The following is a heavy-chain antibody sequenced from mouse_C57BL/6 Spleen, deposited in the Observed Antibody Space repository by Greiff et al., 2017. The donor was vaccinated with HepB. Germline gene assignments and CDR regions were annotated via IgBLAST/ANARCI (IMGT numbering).Heavy chain of an antibody. Sequence: EVHLVESGGDLVKPGGSLKLSCAASGFTFSSYGMSWVRQTPDKRLEWVATISSGGSYTYYPDSVKGRFTISRDNAKNTLYLQMSSLKSEDTAMYYCARRGVVPWYFDVWGTGTTVTVSS. J-gene: IGHJ1*03. D-gene: IGHD1-1*01. V-gene: IGHV5-6*01. CDR1: GFTFSSYG. CDR3: ARRGVVPWYFDV. CDR2: ISSGGSYT.